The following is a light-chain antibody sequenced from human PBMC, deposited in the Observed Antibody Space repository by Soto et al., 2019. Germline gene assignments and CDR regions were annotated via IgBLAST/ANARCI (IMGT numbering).Light chain of an antibody. CDR1: QSISNY. CDR2: AAS. Sequence: DIQMTQSPSSLSASVGDRVTITCRASQSISNYLNWYQQKPGKAPKLLIYAASSLQSGVPSSFSGSGSGTDFSLTTSSLQPEDFATYYCQQIYSTPITFGGGTKVEIK. CDR3: QQIYSTPIT. V-gene: IGKV1-39*01. J-gene: IGKJ4*01.